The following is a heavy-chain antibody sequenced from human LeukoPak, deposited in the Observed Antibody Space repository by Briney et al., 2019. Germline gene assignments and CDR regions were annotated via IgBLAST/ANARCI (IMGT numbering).Heavy chain of an antibody. CDR3: ARDHSNSRGISPH. V-gene: IGHV3-66*01. Sequence: GGALRLSCVVSGVTVNSNYMNWVRAGPGKGPGGVAVIYNGGTTYYADSVKGRFTISTDNSKNTLYLEMNSLRADDTAVYFCARDHSNSRGISPHWGQGTQVTVSS. CDR1: GVTVNSNY. CDR2: IYNGGTT. J-gene: IGHJ4*02. D-gene: IGHD2/OR15-2a*01.